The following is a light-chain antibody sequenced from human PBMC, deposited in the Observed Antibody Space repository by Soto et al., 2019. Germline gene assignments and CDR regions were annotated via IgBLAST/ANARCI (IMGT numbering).Light chain of an antibody. V-gene: IGKV1-5*03. Sequence: DFQMTQFPSTLSASVGDRVTITCRASQSISSWLAWYQQKPGKAPKLLIYKASSLQSAVPSRFSGSGSGTEFPLTISGLQPDDFATYYCQQYHSFPLPFGGGTKVQIK. CDR2: KAS. J-gene: IGKJ4*01. CDR3: QQYHSFPLP. CDR1: QSISSW.